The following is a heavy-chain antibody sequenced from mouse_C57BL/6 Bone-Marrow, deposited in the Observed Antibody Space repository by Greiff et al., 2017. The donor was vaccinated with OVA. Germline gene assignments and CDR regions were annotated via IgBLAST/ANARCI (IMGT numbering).Heavy chain of an antibody. CDR2: INPNNGGT. CDR3: ARRGSYAMDY. V-gene: IGHV1-26*01. CDR1: GYTFTDYY. Sequence: EVQLQQSGPELVKPGASVKISCKASGYTFTDYYMNWVKQSHGKSLEWIGDINPNNGGTSYNQKFKGKATLTVDKSSSPAYMALRSHTSEDSAVYYCARRGSYAMDYWGQGTSVTVSS. J-gene: IGHJ4*01.